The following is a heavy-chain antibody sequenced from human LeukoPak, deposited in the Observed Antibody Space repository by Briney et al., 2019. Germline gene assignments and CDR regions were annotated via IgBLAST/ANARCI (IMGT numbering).Heavy chain of an antibody. CDR2: IKQDGSQK. Sequence: PGGSLRLSCAASGFTFSSHAMNWVRQAPGQGLEWLANIKQDGSQKYYVDSVKGRFTISRDNAKNSLYLQMNSLRAEDTAVYYCARDELLGDLWSGYFDALDIWGQGTMVTVSS. J-gene: IGHJ3*02. D-gene: IGHD3-3*01. V-gene: IGHV3-7*01. CDR3: ARDELLGDLWSGYFDALDI. CDR1: GFTFSSHA.